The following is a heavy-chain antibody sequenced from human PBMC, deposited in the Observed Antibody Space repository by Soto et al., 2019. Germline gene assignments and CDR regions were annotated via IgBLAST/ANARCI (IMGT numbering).Heavy chain of an antibody. CDR2: INESGST. J-gene: IGHJ4*02. Sequence: QVQLQQWGAGLVKPSETLSLSCAVYGQSFSGHSWAWIRQPPGKGLEWIGEINESGSTYYNPSLKCRVTISTDTPKNQFSLKLSSVSAADTAAYFCARGSGIVALPGELEDVKYDYWGQGTLVNVSS. D-gene: IGHD1-1*01. CDR1: GQSFSGHS. CDR3: ARGSGIVALPGELEDVKYDY. V-gene: IGHV4-34*01.